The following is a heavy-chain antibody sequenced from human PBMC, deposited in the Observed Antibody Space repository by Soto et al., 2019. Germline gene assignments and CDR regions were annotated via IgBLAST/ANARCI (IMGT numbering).Heavy chain of an antibody. CDR3: ARDRRSAHGTRGSIDP. J-gene: IGHJ5*02. CDR2: IYYTGST. CDR1: GGYIGSGGYY. V-gene: IGHV4-31*03. D-gene: IGHD6-13*01. Sequence: QVQLQESGPGLVKPSQTLSLTCNVSGGYIGSGGYYWSWIRQHPGKDLEWIGYIYYTGSTYYNRSLRSRVSMSVDTSKNQFSLKLTSVTAADTAVYYCARDRRSAHGTRGSIDPWRQGTMVTVSA.